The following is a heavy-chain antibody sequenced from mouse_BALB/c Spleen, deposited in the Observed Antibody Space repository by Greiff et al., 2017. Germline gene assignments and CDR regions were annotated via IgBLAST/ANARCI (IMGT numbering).Heavy chain of an antibody. J-gene: IGHJ2*01. Sequence: QVQLQQSGPELVRPGVSVKISCKGSSYTFTDYAMHWVKQSHAKSLEWIGVISTYYGNTNYNQKFKGKATMTVDKSSSTAYMELARLTSEDSAVYYCARGDYYGYEGVDYWGQGTTLTVSS. V-gene: IGHV1-67*01. CDR3: ARGDYYGYEGVDY. CDR1: SYTFTDYA. D-gene: IGHD1-2*01. CDR2: ISTYYGNT.